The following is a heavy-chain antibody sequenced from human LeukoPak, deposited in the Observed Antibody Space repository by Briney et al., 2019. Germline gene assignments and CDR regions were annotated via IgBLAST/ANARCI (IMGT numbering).Heavy chain of an antibody. CDR2: ISAYNGNT. D-gene: IGHD3-3*01. CDR3: ARDTRGGVTIFGVVIPYFDY. J-gene: IGHJ4*02. V-gene: IGHV1-18*01. Sequence: ASVKVSCKASGYTFTSYGISWVRQAPGQGLEWMGRISAYNGNTNYAQKLQGRVTMTTDTSTSTAYMELRSLRSDDTAVYYCARDTRGGVTIFGVVIPYFDYWGQGTLVTVSS. CDR1: GYTFTSYG.